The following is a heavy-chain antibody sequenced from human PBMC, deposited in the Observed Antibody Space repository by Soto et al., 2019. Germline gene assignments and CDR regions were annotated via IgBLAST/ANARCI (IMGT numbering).Heavy chain of an antibody. CDR3: ARGVVVTAAPFQH. CDR1: GGSISSGGYS. J-gene: IGHJ1*01. Sequence: QLQLQESGSGLVKPSQTLSLTCAVSGGSISSGGYSWSWIRQPPGKGLEWVGYFYHSGSTYYNPSLKSRVTISVDRSKDQFPLKLSSVTAADTAVYYCARGVVVTAAPFQHWGQGTLVTVSS. V-gene: IGHV4-30-2*01. D-gene: IGHD2-21*02. CDR2: FYHSGST.